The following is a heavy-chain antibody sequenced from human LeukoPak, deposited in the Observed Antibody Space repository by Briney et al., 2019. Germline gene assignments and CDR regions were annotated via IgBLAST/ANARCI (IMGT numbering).Heavy chain of an antibody. D-gene: IGHD6-19*01. CDR3: AREAVAGTWDWFDP. Sequence: GGSLRLSWAASGFTFSSYWMHWVRQAPGKGLVWVSRINSDGSSTSYADSVKGRFTISRDNAKNTLYLQMNSLRAEDTAVYYCAREAVAGTWDWFDPWGQETLVTVSS. CDR2: INSDGSST. J-gene: IGHJ5*02. V-gene: IGHV3-74*01. CDR1: GFTFSSYW.